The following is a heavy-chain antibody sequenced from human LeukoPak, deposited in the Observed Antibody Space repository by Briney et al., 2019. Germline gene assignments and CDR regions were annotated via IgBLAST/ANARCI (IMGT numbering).Heavy chain of an antibody. CDR1: GFTFSSYA. J-gene: IGHJ4*02. Sequence: QSGGSPRLSCADSGFTFSSYAMSWVRQAPGKGLEWVSAISGSGGSTYYADSVKGRFTISRDNSKNTLYLQMNSLRAEDTAVYYCAKVYAKRLLQIAAPVFGYYFDYWGQGTLVTVSS. CDR2: ISGSGGST. D-gene: IGHD6-25*01. CDR3: AKVYAKRLLQIAAPVFGYYFDY. V-gene: IGHV3-23*01.